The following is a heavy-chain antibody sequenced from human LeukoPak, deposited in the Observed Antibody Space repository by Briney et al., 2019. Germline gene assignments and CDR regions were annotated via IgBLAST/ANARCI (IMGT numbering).Heavy chain of an antibody. CDR2: INPNSGGT. V-gene: IGHV1-2*02. CDR1: GYSFASHY. CDR3: ARRISTYYFDY. Sequence: ASVKVSCKASGYSFASHYMHWVRQAPGQGLEWMGWINPNSGGTNYAQKFQGRVTMTRDTSISTAYMELSRLRSDDTAVYYCARRISTYYFDYWGQGTLVTVSS. J-gene: IGHJ4*02. D-gene: IGHD1-1*01.